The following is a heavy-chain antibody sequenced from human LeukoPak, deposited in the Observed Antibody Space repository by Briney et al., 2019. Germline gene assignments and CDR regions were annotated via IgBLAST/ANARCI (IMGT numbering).Heavy chain of an antibody. CDR1: GFTFSGSA. V-gene: IGHV3-73*01. J-gene: IGHJ6*03. D-gene: IGHD3-9*01. CDR2: IRSKANSYAT. CDR3: ARRPLRGAVLRYFDWLSPMDV. Sequence: GGSLRLSCAASGFTFSGSAMHWVRQASGKGLEWVGRIRSKANSYATAYAASVKGRFTISRDDSKNTAYLQMNSLKTEDTAVYYCARRPLRGAVLRYFDWLSPMDVWGKGTTVTVSS.